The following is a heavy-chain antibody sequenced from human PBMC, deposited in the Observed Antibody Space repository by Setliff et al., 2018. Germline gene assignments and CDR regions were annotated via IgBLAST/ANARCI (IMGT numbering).Heavy chain of an antibody. CDR1: GYTFTSYG. CDR2: ISAYNGNT. D-gene: IGHD6-13*01. CDR3: ARVGSSSWLHPDVYYYYGMDV. V-gene: IGHV1-18*01. J-gene: IGHJ6*02. Sequence: ASVKVSCKAPGYTFTSYGISWVRQAPGQGLEWMGWISAYNGNTNYAQKLRGRVTMTTDTSTSTAYMELRSLRSDDTAVYYCARVGSSSWLHPDVYYYYGMDVWGQGTTVTVSS.